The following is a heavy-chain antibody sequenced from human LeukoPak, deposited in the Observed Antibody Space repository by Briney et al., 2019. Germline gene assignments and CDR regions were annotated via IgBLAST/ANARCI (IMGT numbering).Heavy chain of an antibody. Sequence: SETLSLTCSVSGASISSYYWSWLRQPAGKGLEWIGRIYTSGSTNYNPSLKSRVTISVDKSKNQLSLKLTSVTAADTAVYYCARDYYDSSGYYGRGGYYYMDVWGRGTTVTVSS. V-gene: IGHV4-4*07. CDR2: IYTSGST. CDR1: GASISSYY. CDR3: ARDYYDSSGYYGRGGYYYMDV. D-gene: IGHD3-22*01. J-gene: IGHJ6*03.